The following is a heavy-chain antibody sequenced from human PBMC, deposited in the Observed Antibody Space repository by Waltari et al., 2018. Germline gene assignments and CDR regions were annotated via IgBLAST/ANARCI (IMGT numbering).Heavy chain of an antibody. V-gene: IGHV3-9*03. J-gene: IGHJ3*02. CDR1: GFTIDDYA. CDR3: AKDRDSSCWYGDHAFEI. D-gene: IGHD6-19*01. CDR2: ISCNGGSI. Sequence: EVQLGESGGDLVQTGRSVRLSCVASGFTIDDYAMHWVRLAPGKGLDWVSVISCNGGSIGYADSVKGLFTISRDNGKNSLYLQMNSLRTDYLALYYCAKDRDSSCWYGDHAFEIGGQGTKVTVS.